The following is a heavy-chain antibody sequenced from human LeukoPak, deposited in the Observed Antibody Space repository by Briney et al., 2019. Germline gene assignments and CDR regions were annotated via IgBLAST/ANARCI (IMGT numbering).Heavy chain of an antibody. V-gene: IGHV4-61*05. D-gene: IGHD2-15*01. CDR2: IYYSGYT. CDR1: GGSISSSSYY. Sequence: SETLSLTCTVSGGSISSSSYYWGWIRQPPGKGLEWIGYIYYSGYTNYNPSLKSRVTISVDTSKNQFSLKLSSVTAADTAVYYCARVVASTSIDSWGQGTLVTVSS. CDR3: ARVVASTSIDS. J-gene: IGHJ4*02.